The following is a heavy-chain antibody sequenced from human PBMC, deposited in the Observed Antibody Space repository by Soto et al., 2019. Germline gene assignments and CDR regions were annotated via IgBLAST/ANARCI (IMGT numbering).Heavy chain of an antibody. CDR2: INHSGST. V-gene: IGHV4-34*01. CDR1: GGSFSGYY. CDR3: ARGFHSYYYYMDV. J-gene: IGHJ6*03. Sequence: PSETLSLTCAVYGGSFSGYYWSWIRQPPGKGLEWIGEINHSGSTNYNPSLKSRVTISVDTSKNQFSLKLSSVTAADTAVYYCARGFHSYYYYMDVWGKGNTVTVSS.